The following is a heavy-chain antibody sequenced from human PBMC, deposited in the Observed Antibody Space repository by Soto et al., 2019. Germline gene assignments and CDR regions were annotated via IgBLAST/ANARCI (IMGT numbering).Heavy chain of an antibody. Sequence: GGSLRLSCAASGFTFSVYTMNWVRQAPGKGLEWVSSISSSSSYIFYADSVKGRFTISRDNAKNSLYLQMNSLRAEDTAVYYCARGLPNYDSSGYYYGYWGQGTLVTVSS. J-gene: IGHJ4*02. D-gene: IGHD3-22*01. CDR2: ISSSSSYI. CDR1: GFTFSVYT. CDR3: ARGLPNYDSSGYYYGY. V-gene: IGHV3-21*01.